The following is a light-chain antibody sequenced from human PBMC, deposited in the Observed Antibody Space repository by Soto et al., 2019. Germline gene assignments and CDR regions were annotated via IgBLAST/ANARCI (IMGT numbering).Light chain of an antibody. CDR2: SHD. J-gene: IGLJ3*02. CDR3: AAWDESLNAWV. V-gene: IGLV1-44*01. Sequence: QSVVTQPPSASQTPGQRVTISCSGSRSNVGRNSVSWYQHVPGTAPKLLIYSHDQRPSGVPDRISASRSGTAASLAISGLGSEGEGFCDCAAWDESLNAWVFGGGTKLTVL. CDR1: RSNVGRNS.